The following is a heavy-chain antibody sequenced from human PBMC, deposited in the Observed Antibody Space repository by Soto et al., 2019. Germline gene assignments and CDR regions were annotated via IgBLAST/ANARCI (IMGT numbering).Heavy chain of an antibody. CDR2: INPSHSTT. CDR1: GYTFTSNY. Sequence: QVHLVQSGAEVKEPGASVKLSCKASGYTFTSNYLYWVRQAPGQGLEWMGMINPSHSTTTYARNFRGRVTMTRDTSTSTIYREVTRLRSEDTAVYYCVRGSSNWLWYFDLWGRGTLVTVSS. V-gene: IGHV1-46*03. D-gene: IGHD6-13*01. CDR3: VRGSSNWLWYFDL. J-gene: IGHJ2*01.